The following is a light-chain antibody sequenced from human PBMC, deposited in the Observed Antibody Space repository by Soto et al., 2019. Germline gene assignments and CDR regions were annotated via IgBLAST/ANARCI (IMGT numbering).Light chain of an antibody. CDR2: SVT. CDR3: CSYAGSYTSCV. J-gene: IGLJ1*01. CDR1: INDVGGYNS. Sequence: QSVLTQPRSVSGSPGQSVTISCSGTINDVGGYNSVSWFQHHPGSAPKLMVHSVTQRPSGVPDRFSGSKSGNTASLTISGLQADDEADYYCCSYAGSYTSCVFGTGTKVPAL. V-gene: IGLV2-11*01.